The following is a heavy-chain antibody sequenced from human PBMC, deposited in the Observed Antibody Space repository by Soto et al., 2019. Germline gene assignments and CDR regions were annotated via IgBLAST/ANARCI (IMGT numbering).Heavy chain of an antibody. D-gene: IGHD1-26*01. CDR2: IYTSGNT. J-gene: IGHJ4*02. V-gene: IGHV4-59*13. Sequence: QVQLQESGPGLVKPSETLSLTCTVSGASISDYYWSWIRQPPGKGLEWIGYIYTSGNTNYNPSLKRRVTRPVDTSKNPFSLKLRSVTAADTAVYYCASHVGSGYSDYWGQGNLVNVSS. CDR3: ASHVGSGYSDY. CDR1: GASISDYY.